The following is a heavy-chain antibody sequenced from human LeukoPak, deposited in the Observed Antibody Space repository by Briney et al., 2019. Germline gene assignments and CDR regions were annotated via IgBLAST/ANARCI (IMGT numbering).Heavy chain of an antibody. Sequence: GGSLRLSCAASGFTFSSYGMHWVRQAPGKGLEWVAVIWYDGSNKYYADSVKGRFTISRDNSKNTLYLQMNSLKAEDTAVYYCARTHYSWIFFDYWGQGTLVSVSS. CDR3: ARTHYSWIFFDY. D-gene: IGHD3-10*01. V-gene: IGHV3-33*01. J-gene: IGHJ4*02. CDR1: GFTFSSYG. CDR2: IWYDGSNK.